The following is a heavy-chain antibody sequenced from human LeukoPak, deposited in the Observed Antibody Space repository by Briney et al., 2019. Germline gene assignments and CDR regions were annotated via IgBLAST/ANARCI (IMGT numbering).Heavy chain of an antibody. Sequence: TGGSLRLSCAASGFTFDDYGMSWVRQAPGKGLEWISGINWNGGSTGYADSVKGRFTISRDNAKNSLYLQMNSLRGEDTGLYHCARDRRYDSSVDDAFDIWGQGTMVTVSS. CDR2: INWNGGST. V-gene: IGHV3-20*01. D-gene: IGHD3-22*01. CDR1: GFTFDDYG. CDR3: ARDRRYDSSVDDAFDI. J-gene: IGHJ3*02.